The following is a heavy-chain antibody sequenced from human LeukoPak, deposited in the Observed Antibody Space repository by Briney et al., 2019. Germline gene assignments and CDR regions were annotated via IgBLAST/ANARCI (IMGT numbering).Heavy chain of an antibody. CDR2: ISGTGAST. D-gene: IGHD1-1*01. V-gene: IGHV3-23*01. CDR3: AKAPSGTTFRYFDY. Sequence: GGSLRLSCAASGFTFASYAMSWVRQAPGKGLEWVSAISGTGASTYYADSVKGPFTISRDNSKNTLYLQMNSLRAEDTAVYYCAKAPSGTTFRYFDYWGQGALVTVSS. CDR1: GFTFASYA. J-gene: IGHJ4*02.